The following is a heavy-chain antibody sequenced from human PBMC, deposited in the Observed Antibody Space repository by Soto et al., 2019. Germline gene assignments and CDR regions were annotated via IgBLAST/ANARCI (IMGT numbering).Heavy chain of an antibody. CDR2: MNPTSGDT. CDR3: ARGPGSSDWRFSYYYMDV. J-gene: IGHJ6*02. D-gene: IGHD6-19*01. Sequence: QVQLVQSGAEVKKPGASVKVSCTFTSYDINWARQAAGQGLEWMVWMNPTSGDTRCAQKFQVRVTMTRDTSKFTAYMELSNLRYEDTAVYYCARGPGSSDWRFSYYYMDVGDQGTTVTVSS. V-gene: IGHV1-8*01. CDR1: FTSYD.